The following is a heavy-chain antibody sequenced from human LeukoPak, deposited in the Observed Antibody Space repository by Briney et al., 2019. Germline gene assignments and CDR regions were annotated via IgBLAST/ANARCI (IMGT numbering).Heavy chain of an antibody. D-gene: IGHD6-19*01. CDR3: ARGSYSSGWQDY. J-gene: IGHJ4*02. V-gene: IGHV3-48*03. Sequence: GGSLRLSCAASGFTFRSYAMQWVRQAPGKGLEWVSYISSSGSTIYYADSVKGRFTISRDNAKNSLYLQMNSLRAEDTAVYYCARGSYSSGWQDYWGQGTLVTVSS. CDR1: GFTFRSYA. CDR2: ISSSGSTI.